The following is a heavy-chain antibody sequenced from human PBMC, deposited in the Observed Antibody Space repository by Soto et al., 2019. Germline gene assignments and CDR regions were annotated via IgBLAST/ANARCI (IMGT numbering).Heavy chain of an antibody. J-gene: IGHJ4*02. Sequence: QVQLVESGGGVVQPGRSLRLSCAASGFTFSSYAMHWVRQAPGKGLEWVAVISYDGSNKYYADSVKGRFTISRDNSKNTLYLQMNSLRAEDTAVYYWARDGRGWYFDYWGQGTLVTVSS. CDR1: GFTFSSYA. CDR2: ISYDGSNK. CDR3: ARDGRGWYFDY. V-gene: IGHV3-30-3*01. D-gene: IGHD6-19*01.